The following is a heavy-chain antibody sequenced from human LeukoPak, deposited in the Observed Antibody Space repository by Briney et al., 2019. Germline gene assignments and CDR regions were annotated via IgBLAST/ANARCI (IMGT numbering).Heavy chain of an antibody. CDR2: IYPGDSDA. D-gene: IGHD3/OR15-3a*01. Sequence: GESLKISCKASGYRFTTYWIGWVRQMPGKGLEWMGIIYPGDSDARYSPSFQGQVTISADKSISTAYLQWSSLKASDTAMYYCARRTSGAFDIWGQGTMVTVSS. V-gene: IGHV5-51*01. CDR3: ARRTSGAFDI. CDR1: GYRFTTYW. J-gene: IGHJ3*02.